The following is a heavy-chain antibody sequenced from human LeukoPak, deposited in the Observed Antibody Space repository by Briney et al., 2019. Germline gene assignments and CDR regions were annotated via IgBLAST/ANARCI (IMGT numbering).Heavy chain of an antibody. J-gene: IGHJ4*02. CDR2: IYSGGST. Sequence: GGSLRLSCAASGFTFSSYWMSWVRQAPGKGLEWVSVIYSGGSTYYADSVKGRFTISRDNSKNTLYLQMNSLRAEDTAVYYCATYYYDSSGTQNWGQGTLVTVSS. D-gene: IGHD3-22*01. V-gene: IGHV3-53*01. CDR1: GFTFSSYW. CDR3: ATYYYDSSGTQN.